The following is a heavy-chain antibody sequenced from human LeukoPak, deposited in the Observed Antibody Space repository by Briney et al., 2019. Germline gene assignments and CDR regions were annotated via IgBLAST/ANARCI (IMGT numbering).Heavy chain of an antibody. CDR2: ISYDGSNK. CDR1: GFTFSSYA. CDR3: AKDIVGGGDDY. J-gene: IGHJ4*02. Sequence: GGSLRLSCAASGFTFSSYAMHWVRQAPGKGLEWVAVISYDGSNKYYADSVKGRFTISRDNSKNTLYLQMNSLRAEDTAVYYCAKDIVGGGDDYWGQGTLVIVSS. D-gene: IGHD2-21*02. V-gene: IGHV3-30*04.